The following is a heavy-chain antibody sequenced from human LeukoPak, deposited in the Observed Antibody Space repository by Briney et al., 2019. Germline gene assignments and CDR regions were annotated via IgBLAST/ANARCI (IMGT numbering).Heavy chain of an antibody. CDR1: DDSISDYY. D-gene: IGHD3-16*01. CDR3: TGGAGWLIDY. CDR2: FYNSGRS. Sequence: PSETLSLTCTVSDDSISDYYRGWIRQPPGKGLEWIGYFYNSGRSTYNPSLKSRVTISADTSKNHFSLKLNSVTTADTAVCYCTGGAGWLIDYWGQGILVTVSS. J-gene: IGHJ4*02. V-gene: IGHV4-59*01.